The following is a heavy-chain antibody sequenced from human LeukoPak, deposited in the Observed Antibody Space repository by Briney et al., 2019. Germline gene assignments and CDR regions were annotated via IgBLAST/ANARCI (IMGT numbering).Heavy chain of an antibody. Sequence: QPGGSLRLSCAASGFTFSSYWMHWVRQAPGKGLVWVSRINSDGSSTSYADSVKGRFTISRDNAKNTLYLQMNSLRAEDTAVYYCARGGGSSWEIDYWGQGTLVTVSS. CDR1: GFTFSSYW. D-gene: IGHD6-13*01. J-gene: IGHJ4*02. V-gene: IGHV3-74*01. CDR2: INSDGSST. CDR3: ARGGGSSWEIDY.